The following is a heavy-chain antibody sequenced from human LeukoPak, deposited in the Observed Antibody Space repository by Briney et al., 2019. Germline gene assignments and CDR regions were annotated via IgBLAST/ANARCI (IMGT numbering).Heavy chain of an antibody. Sequence: SETLSLTCTVSGGSISSYYWSWIRQPPGKGLEWLGYIYYSGSTNYNPSLKSRVTISVDTSKNQFSLKLSSVTAADTAVYFCAREAFDWPDFYYYMDVWGKGTTVTIS. CDR2: IYYSGST. D-gene: IGHD3-9*01. CDR1: GGSISSYY. J-gene: IGHJ6*03. V-gene: IGHV4-59*12. CDR3: AREAFDWPDFYYYMDV.